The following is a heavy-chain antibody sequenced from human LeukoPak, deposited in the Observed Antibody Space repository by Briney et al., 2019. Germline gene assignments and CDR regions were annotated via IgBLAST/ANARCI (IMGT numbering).Heavy chain of an antibody. J-gene: IGHJ6*02. Sequence: GGSLRLSCAASGFTFSSYEMNWVRQAPGKGLEWVSYISSSGCTIYYADSVKGRFTISRDNAKNSLYLQMNSLRAEDTAVYYCARDWGMDVWGQGTTVTVSS. CDR3: ARDWGMDV. CDR1: GFTFSSYE. CDR2: ISSSGCTI. V-gene: IGHV3-48*03.